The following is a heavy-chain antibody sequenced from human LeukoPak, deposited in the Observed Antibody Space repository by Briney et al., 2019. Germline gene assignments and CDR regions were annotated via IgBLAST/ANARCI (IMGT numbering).Heavy chain of an antibody. CDR3: VRDYNFWSGYPPFDY. CDR2: ISSTSTFI. V-gene: IGHV3-21*01. D-gene: IGHD3-3*01. CDR1: GFTFSRYS. Sequence: PGGSLRLSCAASGFTFSRYSMNWVRQAPGKGLEWVASISSTSTFIYSADSVKGRFTISRDNAESSLYLQMNSLRAEDTAVYYCVRDYNFWSGYPPFDYWGQGTLVTVSS. J-gene: IGHJ4*02.